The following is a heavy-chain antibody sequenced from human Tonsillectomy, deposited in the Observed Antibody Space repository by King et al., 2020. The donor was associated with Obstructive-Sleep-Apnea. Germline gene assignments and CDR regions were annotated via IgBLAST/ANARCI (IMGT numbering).Heavy chain of an antibody. J-gene: IGHJ3*02. CDR1: GGSISSYY. CDR2: IYYSGST. CDR3: ARLVYYDSSGDDYDAFDI. D-gene: IGHD3-22*01. Sequence: QLQESGPGLVKPSETLSLTCTVSGGSISSYYWSWIRQPPGKGLEWIGYIYYSGSTNYNPSLKSRVTISVDTSKNQFSLKLSSVTAADTAVYYCARLVYYDSSGDDYDAFDIWGQGTMVTVSS. V-gene: IGHV4-59*08.